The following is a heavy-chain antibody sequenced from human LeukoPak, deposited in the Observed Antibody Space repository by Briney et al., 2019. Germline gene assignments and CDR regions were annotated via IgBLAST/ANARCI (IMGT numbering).Heavy chain of an antibody. J-gene: IGHJ4*02. CDR1: GFTFDDYG. CDR3: ARDRGSGWYEDLDY. CDR2: INWNGGST. Sequence: GGSLRLSCAASGFTFDDYGMSWVRQGPGKGLEWVSSINWNGGSTGYADSVKCRFTISRDNAKNSLYLQMNSLRAEDTALYYCARDRGSGWYEDLDYWGQGTLVTVSS. D-gene: IGHD6-19*01. V-gene: IGHV3-20*04.